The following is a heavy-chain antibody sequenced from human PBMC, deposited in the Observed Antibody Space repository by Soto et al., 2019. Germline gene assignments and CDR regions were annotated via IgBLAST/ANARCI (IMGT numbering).Heavy chain of an antibody. Sequence: ASVKVSCKASGYTFTSYAMHWVRQAPGQRLDGMGWINAGNCNTKNSQKFQGRVTSTRDTSASTAYMELSSLRSEDMAVYYCAYCSGGSCYSAPFDYWGQGTLVTVSS. D-gene: IGHD2-15*01. CDR3: AYCSGGSCYSAPFDY. CDR2: INAGNCNT. J-gene: IGHJ4*02. CDR1: GYTFTSYA. V-gene: IGHV1-3*01.